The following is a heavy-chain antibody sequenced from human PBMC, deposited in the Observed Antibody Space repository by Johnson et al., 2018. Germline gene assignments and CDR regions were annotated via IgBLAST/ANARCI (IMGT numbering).Heavy chain of an antibody. CDR2: IYSGGSK. D-gene: IGHD6-19*01. Sequence: VQLVESGGGLVKPGGSLRLCCVASGFTFSDYYMSWVRQAQGKGREWVSVIYSGGSKYYEDSVKGRFSISRDNSKNTLYLQMNSLRNEDTAVYYCATKIGYSSGWGLCQHWGQGTLFTVSS. CDR3: ATKIGYSSGWGLCQH. J-gene: IGHJ1*01. CDR1: GFTFSDYY. V-gene: IGHV3-66*02.